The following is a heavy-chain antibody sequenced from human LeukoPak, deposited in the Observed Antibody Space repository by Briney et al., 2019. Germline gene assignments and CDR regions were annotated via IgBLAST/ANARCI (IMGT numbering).Heavy chain of an antibody. Sequence: PSETLSLTCTVSGGSISSSSYYWGWIRQPPGKGLEWIGSIYYSGSTYYNPSLKSRVTISVDTSKNQFSLKLSSVTAADTAVYYCARATIFGVVIGLYYFDYWGQGTLVTVSS. CDR2: IYYSGST. J-gene: IGHJ4*02. V-gene: IGHV4-39*07. CDR3: ARATIFGVVIGLYYFDY. D-gene: IGHD3-3*01. CDR1: GGSISSSSYY.